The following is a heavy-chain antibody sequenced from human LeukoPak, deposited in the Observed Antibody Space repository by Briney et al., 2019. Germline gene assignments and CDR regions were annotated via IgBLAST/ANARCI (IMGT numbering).Heavy chain of an antibody. CDR2: ISSSSSYI. D-gene: IGHD5-18*01. CDR1: GFTFSSYS. J-gene: IGHJ4*02. CDR3: ARDGTLIQSGFDY. Sequence: GGSLRLSCAASGFTFSSYSMNWVRQAPGKGLEWVSSISSSSSYIYYADSVKGRFTISRDNAKNSLYLQMNSLRAEDTAVYYCARDGTLIQSGFDYWGQGTLVTVSS. V-gene: IGHV3-21*01.